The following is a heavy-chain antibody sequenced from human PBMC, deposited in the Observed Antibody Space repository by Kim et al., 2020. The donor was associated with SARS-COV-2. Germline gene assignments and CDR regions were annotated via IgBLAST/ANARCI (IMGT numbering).Heavy chain of an antibody. CDR2: ISAYNGNT. V-gene: IGHV1-18*01. D-gene: IGHD3-3*01. Sequence: ASVKVSCKASGYTFTSYGISWVPQAPGQGLEWMGWISAYNGNTNYAQKLQGRVTMTTDTSTSTAYMELRSLRSDDTAVYYCARVPVITIFGVVIREPDYFDYWGQGTLVTVSS. J-gene: IGHJ4*02. CDR1: GYTFTSYG. CDR3: ARVPVITIFGVVIREPDYFDY.